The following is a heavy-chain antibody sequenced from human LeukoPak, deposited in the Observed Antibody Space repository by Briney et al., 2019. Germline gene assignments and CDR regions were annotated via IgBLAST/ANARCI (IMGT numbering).Heavy chain of an antibody. CDR1: GGTFSSYA. D-gene: IGHD3-3*01. CDR3: ARDLSGPWSGDGWFDP. Sequence: ASVKVSCKASGGTFSSYAISWVRQAPGQGLEWMGGIIPIFGTANYAQKFQGRVTITADESTSTAYMELSSLRSEDTAVYYCARDLSGPWSGDGWFDPWGQGTLVTVSS. J-gene: IGHJ5*02. V-gene: IGHV1-69*13. CDR2: IIPIFGTA.